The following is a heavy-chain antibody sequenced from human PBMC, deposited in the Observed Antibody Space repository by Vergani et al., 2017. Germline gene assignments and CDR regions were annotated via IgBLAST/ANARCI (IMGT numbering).Heavy chain of an antibody. Sequence: EVQLVESGGGLVQPGGSLRLSCAASGFSLSRFWMSWVRQAPEKGLEWVAHISPDGSATSYVDSVKGRFTISRDNTKNSLSLQMSGLRAEDTAVYYCARLSYDTTPYLQGGYDCWGQGTLVSVSS. J-gene: IGHJ4*02. D-gene: IGHD3-22*01. CDR1: GFSLSRFW. CDR2: ISPDGSAT. V-gene: IGHV3-7*03. CDR3: ARLSYDTTPYLQGGYDC.